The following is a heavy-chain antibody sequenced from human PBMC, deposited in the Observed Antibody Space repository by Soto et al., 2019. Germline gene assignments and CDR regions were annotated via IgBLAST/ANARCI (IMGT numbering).Heavy chain of an antibody. CDR3: ARGGRRSPGMDV. CDR2: IYYSGST. J-gene: IGHJ6*02. V-gene: IGHV4-31*03. CDR1: GGSISSGGYY. Sequence: QVQLQESGPGLVKPSQTLSLTCTVSGGSISSGGYYWSWIRQHPGKGLEWIGYIYYSGSTYYNPSRKSRVXXXVXXSKNQCSLKLSSVPAADTAVYSCARGGRRSPGMDVWGQGTTVTGSS.